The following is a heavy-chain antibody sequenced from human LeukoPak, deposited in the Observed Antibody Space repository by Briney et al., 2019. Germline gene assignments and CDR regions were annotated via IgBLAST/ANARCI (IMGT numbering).Heavy chain of an antibody. Sequence: ASVKVSCKASGYTFTSYDINWVRQATGQGLEWMGWMNPNSGNTGYAQKFQGRVTITRNTSISTAYMELSSLRSEDTAVYYCARGRPVASNNWFDPWGQGTLVTVSS. CDR1: GYTFTSYD. V-gene: IGHV1-8*03. D-gene: IGHD6-19*01. J-gene: IGHJ5*02. CDR2: MNPNSGNT. CDR3: ARGRPVASNNWFDP.